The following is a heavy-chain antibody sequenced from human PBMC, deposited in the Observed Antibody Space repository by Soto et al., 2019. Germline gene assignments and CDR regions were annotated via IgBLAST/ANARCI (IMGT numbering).Heavy chain of an antibody. D-gene: IGHD3-9*01. J-gene: IGHJ4*02. CDR2: IKQDGSEK. V-gene: IGHV3-7*04. Sequence: GGSLRLSCAASGFTFSSYWMSWVRQAPGKGLEWVANIKQDGSEKYYVDSVKGRFTISRDNAKNSLYLQMNSLRAEDSVLYYCARGLRYFDWLPSLPDYWGQGTLVTVSS. CDR3: ARGLRYFDWLPSLPDY. CDR1: GFTFSSYW.